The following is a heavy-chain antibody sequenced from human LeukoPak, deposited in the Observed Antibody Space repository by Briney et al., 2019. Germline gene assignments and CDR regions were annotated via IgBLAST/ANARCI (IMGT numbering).Heavy chain of an antibody. CDR1: GFTFSSYW. CDR2: IKQDGSEK. J-gene: IGHJ6*03. D-gene: IGHD3/OR15-3a*01. CDR3: ARDKGNYDFVRRKNYYYMDV. Sequence: PGGSLRLSCAASGFTFSSYWMSWVRQAPGKGLEWVANIKQDGSEKYYVDSVKGRFTISRDNAKNSLYLQMNSLRAEDTAVYYCARDKGNYDFVRRKNYYYMDVWGKGTTVTITS. V-gene: IGHV3-7*01.